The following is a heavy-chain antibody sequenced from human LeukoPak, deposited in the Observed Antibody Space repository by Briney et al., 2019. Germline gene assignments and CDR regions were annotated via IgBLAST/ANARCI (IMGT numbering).Heavy chain of an antibody. D-gene: IGHD3-3*01. CDR2: ISTLSTYA. CDR3: ARDGPYSDSWSGPFAFDM. J-gene: IGHJ3*02. V-gene: IGHV3-21*01. CDR1: GFAFSSYR. Sequence: PGGSLRLSCAASGFAFSSYRMNWVRQAPGKGLEWVSSISTLSTYAHYADSVKGRFTISRDNAKNSLYLQMNSLRPEDTAVYYCARDGPYSDSWSGPFAFDMWGQGTMVIVSS.